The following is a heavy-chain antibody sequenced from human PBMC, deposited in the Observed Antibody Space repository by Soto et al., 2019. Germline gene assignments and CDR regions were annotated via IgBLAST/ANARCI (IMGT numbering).Heavy chain of an antibody. CDR2: ISAYNGNT. CDR1: GYTFTSYG. D-gene: IGHD2-2*02. CDR3: ARFGLCGSTSCYILGPHYYGTDV. J-gene: IGHJ6*02. V-gene: IGHV1-18*04. Sequence: ASVKVSCKASGYTFTSYGISWVRQAPGQGLEWMGWISAYNGNTNYAQKLQGRVTMTTDTSTSTAYMELRSLRSDDTAVYYCARFGLCGSTSCYILGPHYYGTDVWGQAPTVTLSS.